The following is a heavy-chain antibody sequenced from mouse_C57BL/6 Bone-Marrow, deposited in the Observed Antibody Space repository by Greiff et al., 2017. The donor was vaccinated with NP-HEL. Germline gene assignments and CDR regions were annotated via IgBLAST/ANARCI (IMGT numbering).Heavy chain of an antibody. Sequence: QVQLQQPGAELVRPGTSVKLSCKASGYTFTSYWMHWVKQRPGQCLEWIGVIDPSDSYTNYNQKFKGKATLTVDTSSSTAYMQLSSLTSEDSAVYYCARPYYYGSSYWYFDVWGTGTTVTVSS. CDR2: IDPSDSYT. V-gene: IGHV1-59*01. J-gene: IGHJ1*03. CDR3: ARPYYYGSSYWYFDV. D-gene: IGHD1-1*01. CDR1: GYTFTSYW.